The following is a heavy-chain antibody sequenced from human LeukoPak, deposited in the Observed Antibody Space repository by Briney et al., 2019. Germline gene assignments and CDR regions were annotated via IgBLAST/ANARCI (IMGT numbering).Heavy chain of an antibody. CDR1: GYSISSGYY. V-gene: IGHV4-38-2*01. CDR2: IYHSGST. CDR3: ARRLGYCSSTSCYYYFDY. J-gene: IGHJ4*02. Sequence: SETLSLTCAVSGYSISSGYYWGWIRQPPGKGLEWIGSIYHSGSTYYNPSLKSRVTISVDTSKNQFSLKLSFVTAADTAVYYCARRLGYCSSTSCYYYFDYWGQGTLVTVSS. D-gene: IGHD2-2*01.